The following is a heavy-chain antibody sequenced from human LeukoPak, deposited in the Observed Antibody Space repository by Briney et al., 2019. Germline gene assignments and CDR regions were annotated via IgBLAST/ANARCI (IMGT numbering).Heavy chain of an antibody. V-gene: IGHV4-4*07. CDR3: ARVGVDYGAKYYFDY. CDR1: GGSIGSYY. J-gene: IGHJ4*02. Sequence: SETLSLTCTVSGGSIGSYYWSWIRQPTGKGLEWIGRIYTSGSTNYNPSLKSRVTMSVDTSKNQFSLKLSSVTAADTAVYYCARVGVDYGAKYYFDYWGQGTLVTVSS. CDR2: IYTSGST. D-gene: IGHD4-17*01.